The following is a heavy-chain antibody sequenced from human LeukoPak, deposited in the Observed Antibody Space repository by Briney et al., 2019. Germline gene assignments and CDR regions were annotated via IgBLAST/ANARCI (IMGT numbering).Heavy chain of an antibody. CDR3: ARGDFGVVTHFDY. J-gene: IGHJ4*02. Sequence: GGSLRLSCTASGFTISSNLMSWVRQAPGRGLEWVANIKQDGGEKYYVDSVKGRFTISRDNAKNSLYLQMNSLRAEDTAIYYCARGDFGVVTHFDYWGQGTLVTVSS. CDR2: IKQDGGEK. CDR1: GFTISSNL. V-gene: IGHV3-7*01. D-gene: IGHD3-3*01.